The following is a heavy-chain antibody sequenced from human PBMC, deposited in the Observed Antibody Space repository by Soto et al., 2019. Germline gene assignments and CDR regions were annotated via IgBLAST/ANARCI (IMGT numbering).Heavy chain of an antibody. J-gene: IGHJ4*02. Sequence: PSETLSLTCTVSGGSISSGDYYWSWIRQPPGKGLEWIGYIYYSESTYYNPSLKSRVTISVDTSKNQFSLKLSSVTAADTAVYYCARAFLEWPIDYWGQGTLVTVSP. V-gene: IGHV4-30-4*01. CDR1: GGSISSGDYY. CDR2: IYYSEST. CDR3: ARAFLEWPIDY. D-gene: IGHD3-3*01.